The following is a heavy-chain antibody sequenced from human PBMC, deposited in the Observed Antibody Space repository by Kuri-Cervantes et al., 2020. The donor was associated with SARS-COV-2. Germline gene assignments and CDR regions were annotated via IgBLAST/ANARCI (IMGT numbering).Heavy chain of an antibody. CDR3: ARAFVVVPAASQGAFDI. CDR1: GYSFTSYW. Sequence: ETLSLTCKGSGYSFTSYWIGWVRQMPGKGLEWMGIIYPGDSDTRYSPSFQGQVTISADKSVSTAYLQWSSLKASDTAMYYCARAFVVVPAASQGAFDIWGQGTMVTVSS. D-gene: IGHD2-2*01. CDR2: IYPGDSDT. J-gene: IGHJ3*02. V-gene: IGHV5-51*01.